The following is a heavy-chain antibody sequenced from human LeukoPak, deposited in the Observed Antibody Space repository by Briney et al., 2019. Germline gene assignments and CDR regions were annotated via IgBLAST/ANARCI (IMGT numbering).Heavy chain of an antibody. Sequence: SETLSLTCAVSGGSFSGYYWSWIRQPPGKGLEWIGEINHSGSTNYNPSLKSRVTISVDTSKNQFSLKLSSVTAADTAVYYCARGGEWLYTYRALDYWGQGTLVTVSS. CDR1: GGSFSGYY. CDR3: ARGGEWLYTYRALDY. CDR2: INHSGST. V-gene: IGHV4-34*01. J-gene: IGHJ4*02. D-gene: IGHD3-3*01.